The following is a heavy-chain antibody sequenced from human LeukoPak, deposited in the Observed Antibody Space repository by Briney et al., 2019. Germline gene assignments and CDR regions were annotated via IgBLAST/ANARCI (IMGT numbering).Heavy chain of an antibody. V-gene: IGHV4-59*12. D-gene: IGHD3-10*01. CDR2: IYYSGST. CDR3: ARGAYYYGSGKIFDY. CDR1: GGSISSYY. J-gene: IGHJ4*02. Sequence: SETLSLTCTVSGGSISSYYWSWIRQPPGKGLEWIGYIYYSGSTNYNPSLKSRVTISVDKSKNQFSLKLSSVTAADTAVYYCARGAYYYGSGKIFDYWGQGTLVTVSS.